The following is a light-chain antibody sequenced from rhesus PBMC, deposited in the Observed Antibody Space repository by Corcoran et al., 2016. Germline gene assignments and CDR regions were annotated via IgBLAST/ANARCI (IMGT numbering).Light chain of an antibody. V-gene: IGKV1-28*01. CDR1: QGISRY. J-gene: IGKJ4*01. CDR3: QQHSSYPLS. CDR2: TAS. Sequence: DIQMTQSPSSLSASVGDTVTITCRASQGISRYLNWFQQKPGKAPKLLIYTASRLESGVPSRFSGSGAGKAFTLSISSLQREDFAAYYCQQHSSYPLSFGGGTKVEIK.